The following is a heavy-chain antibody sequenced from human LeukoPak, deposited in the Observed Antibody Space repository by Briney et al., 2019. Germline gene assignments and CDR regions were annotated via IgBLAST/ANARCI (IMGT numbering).Heavy chain of an antibody. Sequence: ASVKVSCKASGYTFTSYYTHWVRQAPGQGLEWMGIINPSGGSTSYAQKFQGRVTMTRDMSTSTVYMELSSLRSEDTAVYYCARVDFWSGYSKYYFDYWGQGTLVTVSS. CDR1: GYTFTSYY. CDR2: INPSGGST. V-gene: IGHV1-46*01. CDR3: ARVDFWSGYSKYYFDY. D-gene: IGHD3-3*01. J-gene: IGHJ4*02.